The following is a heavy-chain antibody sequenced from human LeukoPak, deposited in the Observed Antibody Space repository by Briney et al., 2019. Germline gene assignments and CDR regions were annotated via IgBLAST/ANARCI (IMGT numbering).Heavy chain of an antibody. J-gene: IGHJ4*02. CDR1: GYTFSDYY. V-gene: IGHV1-2*02. D-gene: IGHD3-16*01. CDR3: ARKRGDY. CDR2: IDPNSGGT. Sequence: ASVKVSCKASGYTFSDYYMHWVRQAPGQGLEWMGWIDPNSGGTYYALKFQGRVTMTRDTSISTVCMEVSSLTSDDTAVYFCARKRGDYWGQGTLVTVST.